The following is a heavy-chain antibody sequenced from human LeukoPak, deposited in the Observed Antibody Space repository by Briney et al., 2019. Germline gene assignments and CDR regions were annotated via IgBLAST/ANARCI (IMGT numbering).Heavy chain of an antibody. CDR2: ISSSSSYI. Sequence: GGSLRLSCAASGFTFSTYSMNWVRQAPGKGLEWVSFISSSSSYIYYADSVKGRFTVSRDNAKNSLYLQMNSPSPEDTAVYYCARGGSSWYYFDYWGQGTLVTVSS. D-gene: IGHD6-13*01. V-gene: IGHV3-21*01. J-gene: IGHJ4*02. CDR3: ARGGSSWYYFDY. CDR1: GFTFSTYS.